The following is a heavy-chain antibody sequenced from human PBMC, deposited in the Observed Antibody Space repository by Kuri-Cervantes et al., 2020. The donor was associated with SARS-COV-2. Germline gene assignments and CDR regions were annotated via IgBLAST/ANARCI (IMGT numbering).Heavy chain of an antibody. D-gene: IGHD7-27*01. CDR1: GFTFSSYA. CDR3: ARDRELGTRGTNWFDP. J-gene: IGHJ5*02. Sequence: GGSLRLSCAASGFTFSSYAMSWVRQAPGKGLEWVSAISGSGGSTYYADSVKGRFTISRDNAKNSLYLQMNSLRAEDTAVYYCARDRELGTRGTNWFDPWGQGTLVTVSS. V-gene: IGHV3-23*01. CDR2: ISGSGGST.